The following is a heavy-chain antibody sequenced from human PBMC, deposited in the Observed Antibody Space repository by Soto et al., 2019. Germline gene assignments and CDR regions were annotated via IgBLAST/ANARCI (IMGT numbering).Heavy chain of an antibody. CDR1: GYTFTGYY. D-gene: IGHD2-21*01. CDR2: INPNNGGT. Sequence: ASVKVSCKASGYTFTGYYIHWVRQAPGQGLEWMGWINPNNGGTNYTQSFQGWVTLTRDTSITTAYMELSRLRSDDTAVYYCARNPSSVTQGVTFDIGGKGKMVTV. CDR3: ARNPSSVTQGVTFDI. V-gene: IGHV1-2*04. J-gene: IGHJ3*02.